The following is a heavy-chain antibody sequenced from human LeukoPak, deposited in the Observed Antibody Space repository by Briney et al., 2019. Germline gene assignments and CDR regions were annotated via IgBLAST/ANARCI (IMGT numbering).Heavy chain of an antibody. D-gene: IGHD2-2*01. Sequence: APVKVSCKVSGDTLTELSMHWVRQAPGKGLEWMGGFDPKEGERVYAQNFQGRFTMTEDTSSGTAYMELNSLRSEDTAVYYCTTREIVVEPAATSLVRGVLWRSDFWGHGTLVTVSS. CDR3: TTREIVVEPAATSLVRGVLWRSDF. J-gene: IGHJ4*01. CDR1: GDTLTELS. V-gene: IGHV1-24*01. CDR2: FDPKEGER.